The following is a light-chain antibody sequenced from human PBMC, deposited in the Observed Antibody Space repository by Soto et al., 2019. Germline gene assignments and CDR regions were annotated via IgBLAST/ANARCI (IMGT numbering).Light chain of an antibody. CDR2: GAS. J-gene: IGKJ1*01. V-gene: IGKV3-15*01. CDR3: QQYNNWPPVT. CDR1: QSVSSN. Sequence: EIVMTQSPATLSVSPGERATLCCRASQSVSSNIAWYQQKPGQAPRLLIYGASTRATGIPARFSGSGSGTEFTLTISSLQSEDFAVYYCQQYNNWPPVTFGQGTKVDIK.